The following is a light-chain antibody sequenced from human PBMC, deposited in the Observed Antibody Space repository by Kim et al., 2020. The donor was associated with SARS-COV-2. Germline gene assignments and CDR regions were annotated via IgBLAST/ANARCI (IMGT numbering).Light chain of an antibody. V-gene: IGLV1-40*01. CDR3: QSYDSSLSGLYV. J-gene: IGLJ1*01. Sequence: VTISCTGSSSNIGAGYDVHWYQQLPGTAPKLLIYGNSNRPSGVPDRFSGSKSGTSAFLAITGLQAEDEADYYCQSYDSSLSGLYVFGTGTKVTVL. CDR2: GNS. CDR1: SSNIGAGYD.